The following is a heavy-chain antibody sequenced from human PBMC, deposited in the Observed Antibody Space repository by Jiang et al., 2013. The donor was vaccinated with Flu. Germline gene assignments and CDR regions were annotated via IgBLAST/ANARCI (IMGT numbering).Heavy chain of an antibody. D-gene: IGHD3-10*01. V-gene: IGHV4-34*01. CDR2: INHSGST. CDR1: GGSFSGYY. Sequence: ETLSLTCAVYGGSFSGYYWSWIRQPPGKGLEWIGEINHSGSTNYNPSLKSRVTISVDTSKNQFSLKLSSVTAADTAVYYCARRRITMVRGPPDLKKYNWFDPWGQGTLVTVSS. CDR3: ARRRITMVRGPPDLKKYNWFDP. J-gene: IGHJ5*02.